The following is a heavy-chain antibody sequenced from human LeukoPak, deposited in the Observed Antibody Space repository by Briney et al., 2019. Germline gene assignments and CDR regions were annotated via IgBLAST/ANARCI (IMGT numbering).Heavy chain of an antibody. CDR2: INPNSGGT. CDR3: ARYCSSTSCYHKDY. Sequence: ASVKVSCKASGYTFTVYYMHWVRQAPGQGLEWMGWINPNSGGTKYAQNFQGRVTMTRDTSISTAYMELSRLRSDDTAVYYCARYCSSTSCYHKDYWGQGTLVTVSS. CDR1: GYTFTVYY. D-gene: IGHD2-2*01. V-gene: IGHV1-2*02. J-gene: IGHJ4*02.